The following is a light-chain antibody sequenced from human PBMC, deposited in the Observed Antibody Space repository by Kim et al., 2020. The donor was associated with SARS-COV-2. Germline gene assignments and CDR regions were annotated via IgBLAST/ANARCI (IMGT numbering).Light chain of an antibody. CDR1: QSISIY. J-gene: IGKJ2*01. Sequence: SASVGDRVTITCRASQSISIYLNWYQQKPGKAPKFLIYAASSLQSGVPSRFSASGSGTDFTLTISSLQPEDFATYYCQQSYTTPYTFGQGTKLEI. CDR3: QQSYTTPYT. V-gene: IGKV1-39*01. CDR2: AAS.